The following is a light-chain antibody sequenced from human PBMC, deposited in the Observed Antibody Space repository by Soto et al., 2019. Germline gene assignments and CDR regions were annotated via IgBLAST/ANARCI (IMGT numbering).Light chain of an antibody. V-gene: IGKV1-13*02. Sequence: AIQLTQSPSSLSASIGDRVTITCRASQDINSYLAWYQQKPGKAPNLLIYEASILQRGVPSGFSGSNSGTDFTLTISSLQAEDFATYYCQHYNSYSEAFGQGTKVDIK. CDR3: QHYNSYSEA. J-gene: IGKJ1*01. CDR2: EAS. CDR1: QDINSY.